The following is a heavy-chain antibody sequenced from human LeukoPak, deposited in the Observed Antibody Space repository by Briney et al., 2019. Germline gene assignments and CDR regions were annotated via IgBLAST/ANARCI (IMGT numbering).Heavy chain of an antibody. CDR3: ARSHSLWTSFDS. J-gene: IGHJ4*02. Sequence: KPSETLSLTCTVSGGSISSYYWSWIRQPPGKGLEWIGYIYYSGSTNYNPSLKSRVTISVDTSKNQFSLKLSTVTAADTAVYYCARSHSLWTSFDSWGQGTLVTVSS. CDR1: GGSISSYY. V-gene: IGHV4-59*01. CDR2: IYYSGST. D-gene: IGHD3/OR15-3a*01.